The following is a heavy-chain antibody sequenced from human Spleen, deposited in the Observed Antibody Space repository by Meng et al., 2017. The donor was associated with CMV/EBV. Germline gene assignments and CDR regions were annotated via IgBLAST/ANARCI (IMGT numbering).Heavy chain of an antibody. CDR3: ARMPARGWFDP. CDR2: MTAGSSGGTI. V-gene: IGHV3-48*03. CDR1: GFTFSSYE. Sequence: GGSLRLSCEASGFTFSSYEMNWVRQAPGKGLEWVSYMTAGSSGGTIYYADSVKGRFTISRDSAKDSLYLQMSDLRVEDTAIYYCARMPARGWFDPWGQGTLVTVSS. D-gene: IGHD6-6*01. J-gene: IGHJ5*02.